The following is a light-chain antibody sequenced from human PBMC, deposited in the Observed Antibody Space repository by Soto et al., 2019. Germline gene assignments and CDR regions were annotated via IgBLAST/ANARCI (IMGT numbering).Light chain of an antibody. CDR3: QQRNNRLELT. CDR1: QSVSSY. V-gene: IGKV3-11*01. Sequence: EIVLTQSPATLSLPPGERASLSCRASQSVSSYLDWYQQKPGQAPRLLIYDASNRATGIPARFSGSGSGTDFTLTISSLEPEDFAVYYCQQRNNRLELTFGGGTKVEIK. J-gene: IGKJ4*01. CDR2: DAS.